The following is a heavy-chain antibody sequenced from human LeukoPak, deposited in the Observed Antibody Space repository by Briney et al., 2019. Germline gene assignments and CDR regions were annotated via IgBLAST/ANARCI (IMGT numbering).Heavy chain of an antibody. Sequence: GGSLRLSCAASGFTFSSYPMHWVRQAPGKGLEWVALISYDGSNKYYAGSVKGRFTISRDNSKNTLYLQMNSLRAEDTAVYYCAKAGIWFGESELDYWGQGTLVTVSS. D-gene: IGHD3-10*01. J-gene: IGHJ4*02. CDR3: AKAGIWFGESELDY. CDR1: GFTFSSYP. V-gene: IGHV3-30-3*01. CDR2: ISYDGSNK.